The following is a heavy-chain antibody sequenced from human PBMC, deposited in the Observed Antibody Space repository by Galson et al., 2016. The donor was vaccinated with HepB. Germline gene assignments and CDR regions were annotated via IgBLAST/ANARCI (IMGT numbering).Heavy chain of an antibody. Sequence: SLRLSCAASGFTFPHSAMSWVRQAPGRGLEWVSALSGSSESTDYAGSVKGRFIIYRDNSTYTLYLQMNSLRPDDTAVYCRGQDRHYGSGFPTWEYFEKWGRGTLVTVSS. D-gene: IGHD3-3*02. CDR3: GQDRHYGSGFPTWEYFEK. V-gene: IGHV3-23*01. CDR2: LSGSSEST. CDR1: GFTFPHSA. J-gene: IGHJ4*02.